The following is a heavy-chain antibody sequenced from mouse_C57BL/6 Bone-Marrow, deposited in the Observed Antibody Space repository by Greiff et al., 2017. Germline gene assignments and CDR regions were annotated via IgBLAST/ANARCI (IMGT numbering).Heavy chain of an antibody. CDR2: INPNYGTT. D-gene: IGHD2-5*01. V-gene: IGHV1-39*01. CDR1: GYSFTDYN. CDR3: ARYSNYGGYAMDY. J-gene: IGHJ4*01. Sequence: VQLQQSGPELVKPGASVKISCKASGYSFTDYNMHWVKQSNGKSLEWIGVINPNYGTTSYNQKFKGKATLTVDQSSSTAYMQLNSLTSEDSAVYYWARYSNYGGYAMDYWGQGTSGTVSS.